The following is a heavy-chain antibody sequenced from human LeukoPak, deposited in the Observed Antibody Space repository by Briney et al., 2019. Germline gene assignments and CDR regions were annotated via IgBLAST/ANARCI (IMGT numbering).Heavy chain of an antibody. J-gene: IGHJ4*02. V-gene: IGHV3-7*03. CDR3: ATPLDYYDSSGYHQGGD. D-gene: IGHD3-22*01. Sequence: PGGSLRLSCAASGFIFSRHWMTWVRQAPGKGLEWVANIKEDGTKKNYVDSVKGRFTISRDSAKNSLYLQMNSLRAEDTAVYYCATPLDYYDSSGYHQGGDWGQGTLVTVSS. CDR2: IKEDGTKK. CDR1: GFIFSRHW.